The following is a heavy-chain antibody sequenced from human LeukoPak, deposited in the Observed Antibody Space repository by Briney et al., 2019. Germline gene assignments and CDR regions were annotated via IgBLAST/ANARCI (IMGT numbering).Heavy chain of an antibody. CDR3: ARDQFVAIDY. V-gene: IGHV3-48*03. Sequence: GGSLRLSCAASGFTFRSYEMNWVRQAPGKGLEWASYISRSGSTIYYADSVKGRFTISRDNAKNSLYLQLNSLRAEDTAVYYCARDQFVAIDYWGQGTLVTVSS. J-gene: IGHJ4*02. D-gene: IGHD2-15*01. CDR1: GFTFRSYE. CDR2: ISRSGSTI.